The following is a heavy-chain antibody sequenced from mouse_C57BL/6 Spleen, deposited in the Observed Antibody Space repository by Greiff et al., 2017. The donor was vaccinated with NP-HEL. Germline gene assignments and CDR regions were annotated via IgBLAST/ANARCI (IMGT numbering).Heavy chain of an antibody. J-gene: IGHJ4*01. CDR3: ARSYRFYYYGSSYDAMDY. D-gene: IGHD1-1*01. Sequence: QVQLQQSGPELVKPGASVKLSCKASGYTFTSYDINWVKQRPGQGLEWIGWIYPRAGSTKYNEKFKGKATLTVDTSSSTAYMELHSLTSEDSAVYFCARSYRFYYYGSSYDAMDYWGQGTSVTVSS. V-gene: IGHV1-85*01. CDR1: GYTFTSYD. CDR2: IYPRAGST.